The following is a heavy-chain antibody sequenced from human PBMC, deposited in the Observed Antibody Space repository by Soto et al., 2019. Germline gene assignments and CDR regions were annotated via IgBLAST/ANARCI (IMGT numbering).Heavy chain of an antibody. CDR1: GDSVSSNSAA. V-gene: IGHV6-1*01. D-gene: IGHD3-9*01. Sequence: SQTLSLTCAISGDSVSSNSAAWNWIRRSPSRGLEWLGRTYYRSKWYNDYAVSVKSRITINPDTSKNQFSLQLNSVTPEDTAVYYCARDRYDILTGYYTAFDYWGQGTLVTVSS. CDR3: ARDRYDILTGYYTAFDY. CDR2: TYYRSKWYN. J-gene: IGHJ4*02.